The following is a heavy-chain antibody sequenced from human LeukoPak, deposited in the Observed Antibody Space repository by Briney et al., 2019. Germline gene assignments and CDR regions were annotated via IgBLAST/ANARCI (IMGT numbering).Heavy chain of an antibody. D-gene: IGHD6-13*01. CDR2: INWNGAWT. CDR3: AKAGYSSSWYLTAPFDY. Sequence: GGSLRLSCAASGFKFDDYGMSWVRQAPGKGLECVCDINWNGAWTGYADSVKGRFTISRDNAKNSLYLQMNSLRAEDTALYYCAKAGYSSSWYLTAPFDYWGQGTLVTVSS. CDR1: GFKFDDYG. J-gene: IGHJ4*02. V-gene: IGHV3-20*04.